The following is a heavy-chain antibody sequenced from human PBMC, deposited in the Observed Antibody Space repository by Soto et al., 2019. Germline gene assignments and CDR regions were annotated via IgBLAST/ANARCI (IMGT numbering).Heavy chain of an antibody. CDR3: ARRQGDYGMDG. J-gene: IGHJ6*02. Sequence: ASVKVSYKASGYSFTGYYMHWVRQAPGQGLEWMGWIHPNSGGTNYAQKFQGWVTMTRDTSISTAYMELSRLRSDDTAVYYCARRQGDYGMDGWGQGTTVTVSS. V-gene: IGHV1-2*04. CDR2: IHPNSGGT. CDR1: GYSFTGYY.